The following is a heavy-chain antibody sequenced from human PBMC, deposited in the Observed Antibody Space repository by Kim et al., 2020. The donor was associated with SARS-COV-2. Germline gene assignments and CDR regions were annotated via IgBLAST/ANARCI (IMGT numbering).Heavy chain of an antibody. V-gene: IGHV4-59*09. CDR3: ARGPLAAAGASRLYFDY. Sequence: LKSRVTISVDTSKNQFSLKLSSVTAADTAVYYCARGPLAAAGASRLYFDYWGQGTLVTVSS. D-gene: IGHD6-13*01. J-gene: IGHJ4*02.